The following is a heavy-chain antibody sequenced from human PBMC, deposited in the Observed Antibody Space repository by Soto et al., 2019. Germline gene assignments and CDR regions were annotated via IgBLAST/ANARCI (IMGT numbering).Heavy chain of an antibody. CDR1: GFSLSNSGVS. CDR3: AHRRRSSDDDY. CDR2: IYWNDDK. Sequence: SGPTLVNPTQTLTLTCTFSGFSLSNSGVSLGWIRQPPGKALEWLALIYWNDDKRYSPSLKSRLTTTKDTSKNQVVLTMTNMDPVDTATYYCAHRRRSSDDDYWGQGTLVTVSS. D-gene: IGHD6-6*01. J-gene: IGHJ4*02. V-gene: IGHV2-5*01.